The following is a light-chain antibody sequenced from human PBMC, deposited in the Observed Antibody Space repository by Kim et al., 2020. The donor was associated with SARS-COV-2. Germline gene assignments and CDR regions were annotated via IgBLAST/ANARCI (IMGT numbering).Light chain of an antibody. CDR2: EAS. CDR1: QSVYSDY. J-gene: IGKJ1*01. CDR3: QQYGSSWT. V-gene: IGKV3-20*01. Sequence: EIVLTQSPGTLCLSPGDRATLSCRASQSVYSDYLAWYQQKPGQAPRLLIHEASIRATGIPDRFSGSGSGTDFTLTIRRLQPEDFAVYYCQQYGSSWTFGQGTNVDIK.